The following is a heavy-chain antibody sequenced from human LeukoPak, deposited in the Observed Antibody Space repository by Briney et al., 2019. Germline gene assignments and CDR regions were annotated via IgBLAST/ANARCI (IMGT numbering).Heavy chain of an antibody. V-gene: IGHV1-46*01. CDR3: ARAPYYYDSSGSITGLDY. CDR2: INPSGGST. CDR1: GYTFTSYY. J-gene: IGHJ4*02. D-gene: IGHD3-22*01. Sequence: ASVKVSCKASGYTFTSYYMHWVRQAPGQGLEWMGIINPSGGSTSYAQKFQGRVTMTRDTSTSTVYMELSSLRSEDTAVYYCARAPYYYDSSGSITGLDYWGQGTLVTVSS.